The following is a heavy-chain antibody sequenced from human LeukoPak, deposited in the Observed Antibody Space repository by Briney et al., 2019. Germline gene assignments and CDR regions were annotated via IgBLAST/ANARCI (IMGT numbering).Heavy chain of an antibody. J-gene: IGHJ4*02. CDR2: MNPNSGNT. Sequence: ASVKVSCQASGYTFAHNDINWVRQATGQGLEWMGWMNPNSGNTGYAQKFQGRVTMTRSTSINTAYMELSSLKSDDTAVYYCARAEPNPYGDYVVGFDYWGQGTLVTVSS. CDR1: GYTFAHND. D-gene: IGHD4-17*01. CDR3: ARAEPNPYGDYVVGFDY. V-gene: IGHV1-8*01.